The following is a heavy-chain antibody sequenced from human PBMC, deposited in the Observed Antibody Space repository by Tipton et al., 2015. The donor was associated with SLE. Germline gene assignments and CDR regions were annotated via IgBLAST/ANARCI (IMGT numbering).Heavy chain of an antibody. V-gene: IGHV3-23*03. Sequence: GSLRLSCAVSGFTSSSDVLNWVRQAPGKGLEWVSGIYGGGSTYYAESVKGRFSISKDSSMKTLYLQMNSLRVEDSAVYYCAQDYSCTSTSCSGFEYWGQGNPGHRLL. J-gene: IGHJ4*02. CDR3: AQDYSCTSTSCSGFEY. CDR1: GFTSSSDV. CDR2: IYGGGST. D-gene: IGHD2-2*01.